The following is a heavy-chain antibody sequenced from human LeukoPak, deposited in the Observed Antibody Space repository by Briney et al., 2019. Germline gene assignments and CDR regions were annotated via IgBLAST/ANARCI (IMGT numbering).Heavy chain of an antibody. CDR1: GFTFSNFE. V-gene: IGHV3-48*03. Sequence: PGGSLRLSRSASGFTFSNFEINWVRQAPGKGLDWVSYISSSGNTIYYADSVKGRLTVSRDNAKNSLYLQMNSLRAEDTAVYYCARETHYDSSGYYPRFDYWGQGTLVTVSS. CDR2: ISSSGNTI. J-gene: IGHJ4*02. CDR3: ARETHYDSSGYYPRFDY. D-gene: IGHD3-22*01.